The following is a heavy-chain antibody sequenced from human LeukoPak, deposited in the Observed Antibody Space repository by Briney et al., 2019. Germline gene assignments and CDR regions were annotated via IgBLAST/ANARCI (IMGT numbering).Heavy chain of an antibody. CDR2: IYYSGST. CDR1: GGSISIYY. CDR3: TSGTGYWYFDL. D-gene: IGHD1-1*01. V-gene: IGHV4-59*01. J-gene: IGHJ2*01. Sequence: SETLSLTCTVSGGSISIYYWGWIPQPPGEGLECIGYIYYSGSTNYNPSLKSRVTISVDTSKNQFSLKLSSVTAADTAVYYCTSGTGYWYFDLWGRGTLVTVSS.